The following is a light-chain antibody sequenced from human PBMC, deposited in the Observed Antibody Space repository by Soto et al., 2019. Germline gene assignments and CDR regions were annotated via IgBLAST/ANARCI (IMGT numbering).Light chain of an antibody. CDR2: VGS. V-gene: IGKV1-39*01. Sequence: DIQMTQSPSSLSASVGDRVTISCRSRENIRTYLIWYRQKPGKAPALLMYVGSTLESGVPSRFSGSGLGTDFTLTIKSLQPEDFGVYYCQQSYIVPYTFGRGTSLDI. J-gene: IGKJ2*01. CDR3: QQSYIVPYT. CDR1: ENIRTY.